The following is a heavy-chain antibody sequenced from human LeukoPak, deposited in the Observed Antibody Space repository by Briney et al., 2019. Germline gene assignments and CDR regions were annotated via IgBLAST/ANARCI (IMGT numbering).Heavy chain of an antibody. CDR3: TAGSSVDCTRTSCPPTDY. Sequence: YPGGSLRLSCAASGFTFSNSAMHWVRQAPGKGLEWVAVISFDGINKYYADSVKGRFTISRDNSRNTVYVQMSSLSGDDSGVYYCTAGSSVDCTRTSCPPTDYWGQGTLVAVSS. CDR2: ISFDGINK. CDR1: GFTFSNSA. V-gene: IGHV3-30-3*01. J-gene: IGHJ4*02. D-gene: IGHD2-2*01.